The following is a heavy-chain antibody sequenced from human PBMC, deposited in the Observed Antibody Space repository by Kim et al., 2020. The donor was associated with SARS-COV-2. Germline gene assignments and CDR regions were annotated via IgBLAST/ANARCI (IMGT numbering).Heavy chain of an antibody. D-gene: IGHD6-13*01. CDR1: GFTFSSYA. CDR2: FYSGGSST. Sequence: GGSLRLSCAASGFTFSSYAMSWVRQAPGKGLEWVSGFYSGGSSTYYADSVKGRFTISRDNAQNTLYLQMSSLRAEDTAVYYCAKGLYSSSWYPDYCGQGTLVTVSS. CDR3: AKGLYSSSWYPDY. J-gene: IGHJ4*02. V-gene: IGHV3-23*03.